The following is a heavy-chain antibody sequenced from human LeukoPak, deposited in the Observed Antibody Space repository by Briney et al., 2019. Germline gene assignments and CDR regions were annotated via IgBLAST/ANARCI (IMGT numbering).Heavy chain of an antibody. J-gene: IGHJ3*02. CDR3: ARDLRGYSYGRFDAFDI. Sequence: GGSLRLSCAASGFTFSSYSMNWVRQAPGKGLEWVSSISSSSSYIYYADSVKGRFTISRDNAKNSLYLQMNSLRAEDTAVYYCARDLRGYSYGRFDAFDIWGQGTMVTVSS. CDR1: GFTFSSYS. D-gene: IGHD5-18*01. CDR2: ISSSSSYI. V-gene: IGHV3-21*01.